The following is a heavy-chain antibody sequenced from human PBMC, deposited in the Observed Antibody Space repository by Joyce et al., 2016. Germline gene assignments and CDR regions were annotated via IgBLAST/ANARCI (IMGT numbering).Heavy chain of an antibody. Sequence: EVQLVESGGGGVQPGGSLRLSCAASGFSFSGYWVHWVRQAPGKGLLGVSRINTDGRSTRVADSVKGRFTISRDNAKNTLYLQMNSLRAEDTAVYYCVRGISARPGGPNWFDPWGQGTLVTVSS. CDR1: GFSFSGYW. CDR2: INTDGRST. D-gene: IGHD6-6*01. J-gene: IGHJ5*02. V-gene: IGHV3-74*01. CDR3: VRGISARPGGPNWFDP.